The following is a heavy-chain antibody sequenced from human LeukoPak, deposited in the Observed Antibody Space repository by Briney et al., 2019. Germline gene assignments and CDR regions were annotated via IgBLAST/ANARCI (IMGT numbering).Heavy chain of an antibody. Sequence: GGSLRLPCAASGFTFSSYAMTWVRQAPGKGLEWVSAISGSGGSTYYADSVKGRFTIAKDNSKNTLYMQRNSLRAEDTDVYYCAKDRGVYYFDYWGQGTLVTVSS. D-gene: IGHD3-10*01. CDR3: AKDRGVYYFDY. CDR1: GFTFSSYA. J-gene: IGHJ4*02. CDR2: ISGSGGST. V-gene: IGHV3-23*01.